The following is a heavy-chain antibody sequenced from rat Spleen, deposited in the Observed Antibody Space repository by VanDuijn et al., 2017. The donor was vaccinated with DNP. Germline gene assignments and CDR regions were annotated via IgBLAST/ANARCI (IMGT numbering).Heavy chain of an antibody. V-gene: IGHV5-7*01. J-gene: IGHJ2*01. CDR2: ISHDGSST. CDR3: ARPDY. Sequence: EVQLVESGGGLVQPGRSLKLSCVGSGFTFSGYNMAWVRQAPKRGLEWVATISHDGSSTNYRDSVKGRFTCSRDNAKSTLYLQIDSLRSEDTATYYCARPDYWGQGVMVTVSS. CDR1: GFTFSGYN.